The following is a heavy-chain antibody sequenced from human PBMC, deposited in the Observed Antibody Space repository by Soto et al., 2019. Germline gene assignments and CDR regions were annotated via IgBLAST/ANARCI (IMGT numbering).Heavy chain of an antibody. CDR1: GGTFSSYA. J-gene: IGHJ6*02. CDR3: ARRISSGYYPNLLYYYYGMDV. Sequence: GASVKVSCKASGGTFSSYAISWVRQAPGQGLEWMGGIIPIFGTANYAQKFQGRVTITADESTSTAYMELSSLRSEDTAVYYCARRISSGYYPNLLYYYYGMDVWGQGTTVTVSS. V-gene: IGHV1-69*13. D-gene: IGHD3-22*01. CDR2: IIPIFGTA.